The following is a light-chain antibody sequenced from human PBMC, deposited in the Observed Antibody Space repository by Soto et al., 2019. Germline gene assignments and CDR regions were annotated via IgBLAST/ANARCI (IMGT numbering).Light chain of an antibody. V-gene: IGKV2-30*02. CDR1: RSRVHGDGIAY. J-gene: IGKJ5*01. CDR2: KVS. CDR3: MQGTHWPIT. Sequence: EVVMTQCPLSLPVTLGQPASIACRSDRSRVHGDGIAYFSWFQQRPGRSPRRLIYKVSNRDSGVPARFSGSGSGTDFALKISRVEAEDVGVYYCMQGTHWPITFGQGTRLEVK.